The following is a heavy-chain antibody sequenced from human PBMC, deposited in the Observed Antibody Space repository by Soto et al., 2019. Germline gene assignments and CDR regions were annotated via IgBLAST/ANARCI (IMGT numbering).Heavy chain of an antibody. CDR2: IDSSGEK. V-gene: IGHV2-26*01. J-gene: IGHJ5*02. CDR1: GLSISDSEMG. Sequence: QVTLKESGPVLVKPTETLTLRCTVSGLSISDSEMGVSWIRQPPGKALEWLAHIDSSGEKSYRTFLKSRLTISKDTSKSQIVLMMTNMDPADTGTYYCARRHLSVAVSPWFDPWGQGILVTVSS. CDR3: ARRHLSVAVSPWFDP. D-gene: IGHD6-19*01.